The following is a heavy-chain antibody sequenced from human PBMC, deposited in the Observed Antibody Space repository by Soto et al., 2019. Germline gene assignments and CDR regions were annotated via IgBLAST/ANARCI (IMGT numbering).Heavy chain of an antibody. V-gene: IGHV1-8*02. CDR2: MNPNSGNT. J-gene: IGHJ4*02. D-gene: IGHD3-10*01. CDR1: GYTFTTYY. CDR3: ATLADYFGSGSFPSYFDY. Sequence: ASVKVSCKASGYTFTTYYINWVRQATGQGLEWMGWMNPNSGNTGYAQKFQGRVTMTEDRSTDTAYMELSGLRSEDTAVYYCATLADYFGSGSFPSYFDYWGQGTLVTVSS.